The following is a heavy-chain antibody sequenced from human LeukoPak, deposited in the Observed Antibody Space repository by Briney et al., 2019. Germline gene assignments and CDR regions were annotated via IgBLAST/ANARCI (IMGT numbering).Heavy chain of an antibody. CDR1: GFTFSSYW. Sequence: GGSLRLSCAASGFTFSSYWMSWVRQAPGKGLEWVANIKQDGSEKYYVDSVKGRFTISRDNAKNSLCLQMNSLRAEDTAVYYCARRAVNWGSAFDIWGQGTMVTVSS. J-gene: IGHJ3*02. CDR3: ARRAVNWGSAFDI. CDR2: IKQDGSEK. D-gene: IGHD7-27*01. V-gene: IGHV3-7*01.